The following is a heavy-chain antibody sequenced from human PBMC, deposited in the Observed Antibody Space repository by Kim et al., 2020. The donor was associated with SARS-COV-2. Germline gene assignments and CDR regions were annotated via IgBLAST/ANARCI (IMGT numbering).Heavy chain of an antibody. J-gene: IGHJ4*02. Sequence: PNSGNTGYAQKFQGRVTMTRNTSISTAYMELSSLRSEDTAVYYCARGGDYWGQGTLVTVSS. CDR2: PNSGNT. V-gene: IGHV1-8*01. CDR3: ARGGDY.